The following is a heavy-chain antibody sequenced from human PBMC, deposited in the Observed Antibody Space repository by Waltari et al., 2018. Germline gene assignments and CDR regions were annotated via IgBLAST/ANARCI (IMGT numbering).Heavy chain of an antibody. CDR1: GYSFTSYW. Sequence: EVQLVQSGAEVKKPGESLKISCKGSGYSFTSYWIGWVRQMPGKGLEWMGIIYPGDSDTRYSPSFQGQVTISADKSISTAYLQWSSLKASDTAMYYCARLPSYYDGSGYYPYYFDYWGQGTLVTVSS. V-gene: IGHV5-51*03. CDR3: ARLPSYYDGSGYYPYYFDY. D-gene: IGHD3-22*01. CDR2: IYPGDSDT. J-gene: IGHJ4*02.